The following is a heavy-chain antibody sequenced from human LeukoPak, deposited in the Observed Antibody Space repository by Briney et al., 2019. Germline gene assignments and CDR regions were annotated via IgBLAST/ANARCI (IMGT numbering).Heavy chain of an antibody. D-gene: IGHD5-18*01. CDR3: ASAGYSYGAFFD. V-gene: IGHV3-23*01. CDR2: ISGSGGST. J-gene: IGHJ4*02. Sequence: PGGSLRLSCAASGFPFSNYGMSWVRQAPGKGLEWVSIISGSGGSTYYADSVKGRFAISRDNSKNTVYLQMNSLRAGDTAVYYCASAGYSYGAFFDWGQGTLVTVSS. CDR1: GFPFSNYG.